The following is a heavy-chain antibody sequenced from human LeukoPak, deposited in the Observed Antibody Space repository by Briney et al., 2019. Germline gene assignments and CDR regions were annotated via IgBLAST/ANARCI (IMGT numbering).Heavy chain of an antibody. CDR2: LSTSGTRGTT. J-gene: IGHJ3*02. V-gene: IGHV4-4*07. D-gene: IGHD3-16*01. CDR3: ARSWSGGVTAADI. Sequence: SETLSLTCTVSGGSMTNHYWTWIRQPTGRGLEWIGRLSTSGTRGTTAYNPSLKSRVAMSLDTSKNQFSLKMTSVTAADAAVYYCARSWSGGVTAADIWGQGTKVTVSS. CDR1: GGSMTNHY.